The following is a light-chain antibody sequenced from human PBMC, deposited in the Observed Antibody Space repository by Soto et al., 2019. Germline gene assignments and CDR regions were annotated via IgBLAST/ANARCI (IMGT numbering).Light chain of an antibody. CDR1: SSDVGSYNL. CDR3: CSYAGTHVV. V-gene: IGLV2-23*01. CDR2: DGS. J-gene: IGLJ2*01. Sequence: QSALTQSASVSGSPGQSITISCTGTSSDVGSYNLVSWYQQHPGKAPKLMIYDGSQRPSGVSNRFSASKSGTTASLTISGLQAEDEADYFCCSYAGTHVVFGGGTKLTVL.